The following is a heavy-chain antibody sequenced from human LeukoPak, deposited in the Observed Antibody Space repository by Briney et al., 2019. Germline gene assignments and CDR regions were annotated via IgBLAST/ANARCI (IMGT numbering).Heavy chain of an antibody. D-gene: IGHD3-22*01. Sequence: ASVKVSCKASGYTFTGYYMHWVRQAPGQGLEWMAWINPNSGGTNYAQKFQGRVTMTRDTAISTAYMELSRLRPDDTAVYYCARDLSNVVITSYWGQGTLVTVSS. CDR2: INPNSGGT. V-gene: IGHV1-2*02. CDR1: GYTFTGYY. J-gene: IGHJ4*02. CDR3: ARDLSNVVITSY.